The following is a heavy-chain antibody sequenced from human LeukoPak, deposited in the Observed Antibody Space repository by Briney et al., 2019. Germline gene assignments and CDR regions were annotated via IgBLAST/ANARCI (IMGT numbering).Heavy chain of an antibody. CDR2: IFNSGST. CDR1: GGSISNYY. J-gene: IGHJ4*02. Sequence: SETLSLTCNVSGGSISNYYWSWIRQPPGKGLEWIGYIFNSGSTNYNPSLKSRVTISVDTSKNQFSLKLSSVTAADTAVYYCARVAGTYFDYWGQGTLVTVSS. CDR3: ARVAGTYFDY. V-gene: IGHV4-59*01. D-gene: IGHD6-19*01.